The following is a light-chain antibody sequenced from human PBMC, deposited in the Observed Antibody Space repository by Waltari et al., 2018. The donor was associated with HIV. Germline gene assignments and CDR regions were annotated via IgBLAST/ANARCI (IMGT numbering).Light chain of an antibody. J-gene: IGKJ2*01. Sequence: DIVMTQSPLSLPVTPGEPASISCRSSQSLLHTNGYNYLDWFLQKLGQSPQLLFYLGSSRASGVPDRFSGGGSGTEFTLKISRVEAEDVGVYYCMQALQTPNTFGQGTKLEIK. CDR3: MQALQTPNT. CDR2: LGS. V-gene: IGKV2-28*01. CDR1: QSLLHTNGYNY.